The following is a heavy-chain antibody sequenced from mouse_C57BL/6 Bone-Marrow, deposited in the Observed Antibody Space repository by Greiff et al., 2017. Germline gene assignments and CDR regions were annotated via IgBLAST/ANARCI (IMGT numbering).Heavy chain of an antibody. V-gene: IGHV1-72*01. CDR1: GYTFTSYW. J-gene: IGHJ4*01. CDR2: IDPNSGGT. Sequence: QVQLKQPGAELVKPGASVKLSCKASGYTFTSYWMHWVKQRPGRGLEWIGRIDPNSGGTKYNEKFKSKATLTVDKPSSTAYMQLSSLTSEDSAVYYCARRGCYDAMDYWGQGTSVTVSS. CDR3: ARRGCYDAMDY.